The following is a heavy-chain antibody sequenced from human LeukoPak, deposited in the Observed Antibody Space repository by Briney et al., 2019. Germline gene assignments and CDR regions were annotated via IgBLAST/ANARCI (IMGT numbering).Heavy chain of an antibody. CDR3: ARGGGLDV. D-gene: IGHD3-16*01. Sequence: GGSLRLSCAASGFTFSTYSMNWVRQAPGKGLEWVSYISSSSSTIYYADSVKGRFTISRDDAKNSLYLQMSNLRAEDTAVYFCARGGGLDVWGQGATVTVSS. V-gene: IGHV3-48*04. CDR1: GFTFSTYS. CDR2: ISSSSSTI. J-gene: IGHJ6*02.